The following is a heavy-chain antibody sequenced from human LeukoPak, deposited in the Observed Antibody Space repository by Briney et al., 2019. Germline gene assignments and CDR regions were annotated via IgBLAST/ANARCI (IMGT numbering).Heavy chain of an antibody. D-gene: IGHD3-22*01. CDR3: ARDSPRSYYYDSSGYYEPNDAFDI. V-gene: IGHV1-46*01. CDR2: INPSGGST. CDR1: GYTFTSYY. J-gene: IGHJ3*02. Sequence: ASVKVSCTASGYTFTSYYMHWVRQAPGQGLEWMGIINPSGGSTSYAQKFQGRVTMTRDTSTSTVYMELSSLRSEDTAVYYCARDSPRSYYYDSSGYYEPNDAFDIWGQGTMVTVSS.